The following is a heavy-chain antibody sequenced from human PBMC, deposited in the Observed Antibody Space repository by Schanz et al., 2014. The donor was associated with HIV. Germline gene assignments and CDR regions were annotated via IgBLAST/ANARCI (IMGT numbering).Heavy chain of an antibody. Sequence: VQLVQSGAEVKEPGASVKVSCKASGYTFIDYYVHWVRQAPGQGLEWMGGIIPIFGTSNYAQKFQGRVTITADESTSTAYMELSSLRSEDTAVYYCARGRYSGSYYNYWGQGTLVTVSS. D-gene: IGHD1-26*01. CDR2: IIPIFGTS. CDR1: GYTFIDYY. V-gene: IGHV1-69*01. J-gene: IGHJ4*02. CDR3: ARGRYSGSYYNY.